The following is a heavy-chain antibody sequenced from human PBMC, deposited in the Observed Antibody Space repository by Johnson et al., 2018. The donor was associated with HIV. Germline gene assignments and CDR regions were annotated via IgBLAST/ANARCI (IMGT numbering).Heavy chain of an antibody. CDR3: TTDSGSYHEYAFDI. V-gene: IGHV3-15*01. CDR2: IKSQTDGGTT. D-gene: IGHD1-26*01. CDR1: GFTFNNAW. J-gene: IGHJ3*02. Sequence: EVQLVESGGGLVKPGGSLRLSCAASGFTFNNAWMSWVRQTPGKGMEWVGRIKSQTDGGTTDYAAPVKGRFTISRDDSKNTLYLQMNSLKTEDTAVYSCTTDSGSYHEYAFDIWGQGTMVTVSS.